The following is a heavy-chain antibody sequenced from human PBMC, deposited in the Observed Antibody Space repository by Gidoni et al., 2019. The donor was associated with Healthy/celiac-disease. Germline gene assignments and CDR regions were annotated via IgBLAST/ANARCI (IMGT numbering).Heavy chain of an antibody. D-gene: IGHD1-26*01. CDR3: ARAGATSYPSPRNWFDP. Sequence: QVQLQESGPGLVKPSETLSLTCAVSGYSISSGYYWGWIRQPPGKGLEWIGSIYHSGSTYYNPSLKSRVTISVDTSKNQFSLKLSSVTAADTAVYYCARAGATSYPSPRNWFDPWGQGTLVTVSS. J-gene: IGHJ5*02. CDR1: GYSISSGYY. V-gene: IGHV4-38-2*01. CDR2: IYHSGST.